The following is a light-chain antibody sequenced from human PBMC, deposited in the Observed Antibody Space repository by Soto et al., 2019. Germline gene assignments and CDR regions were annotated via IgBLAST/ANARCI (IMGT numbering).Light chain of an antibody. J-gene: IGLJ1*01. CDR2: GNN. Sequence: QSVLTQPPSVSGAPGQSVTISCTGTWSNIGAGHDVHWYQQLPGTAPKLLIYGNNNRPSGVPDRFSGSKSGSSASLAITGLQAEDETDYYCQSFDSGLSIYIFGTGTKVTVL. CDR1: WSNIGAGHD. CDR3: QSFDSGLSIYI. V-gene: IGLV1-40*01.